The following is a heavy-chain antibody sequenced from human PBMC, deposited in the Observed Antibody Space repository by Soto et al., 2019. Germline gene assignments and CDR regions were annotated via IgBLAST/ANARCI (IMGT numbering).Heavy chain of an antibody. Sequence: SETLSLTCTVSGGSFSSYYCNWVRKSAGKGLEWIGSIYPTGSTTYNPSLKSRLTMSVDTSKNQFSLRLTSMTAADTAVYYCATGRSEVVPGAMDTWGQGTLVTVSS. V-gene: IGHV4-4*07. CDR1: GGSFSSYY. D-gene: IGHD2-2*01. J-gene: IGHJ5*02. CDR3: ATGRSEVVPGAMDT. CDR2: IYPTGST.